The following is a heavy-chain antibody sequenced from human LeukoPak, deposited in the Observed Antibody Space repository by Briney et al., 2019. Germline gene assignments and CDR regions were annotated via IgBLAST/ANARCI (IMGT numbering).Heavy chain of an antibody. CDR2: INSDGSSI. V-gene: IGHV3-74*01. Sequence: GGSLRLSCAASGFTFSSHWMHWVRQAPGKGLVWVSRINSDGSSISYADSVKGRFTISRDNAKNTLYLQMNSLRAEDTAVYYCARSFYDVLTGYGEVDFWGQGTLVTVSS. CDR3: ARSFYDVLTGYGEVDF. D-gene: IGHD3-9*01. J-gene: IGHJ4*02. CDR1: GFTFSSHW.